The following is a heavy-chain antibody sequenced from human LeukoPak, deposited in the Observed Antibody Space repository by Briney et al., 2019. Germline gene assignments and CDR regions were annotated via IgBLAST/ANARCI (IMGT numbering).Heavy chain of an antibody. D-gene: IGHD6-19*01. Sequence: SETLSLTCTVSGGSISSSSYYWGWIRQPPGKGLEWIGSIYYSGSTNYNPSLKSRVTISVDTSKNQFSLKLSSVTAADTAVYYCASAVAVAGFSYFDYWGQGTLVTVSS. CDR1: GGSISSSSYY. CDR3: ASAVAVAGFSYFDY. CDR2: IYYSGST. J-gene: IGHJ4*02. V-gene: IGHV4-39*07.